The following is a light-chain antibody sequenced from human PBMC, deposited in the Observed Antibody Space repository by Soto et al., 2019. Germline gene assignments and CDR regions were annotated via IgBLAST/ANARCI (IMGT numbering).Light chain of an antibody. CDR1: SSNIGSNT. V-gene: IGLV1-44*01. CDR3: AAWDNSLNSVV. J-gene: IGLJ3*02. Sequence: QSVLTQPPSASGTPGQRVTISCSGSSSNIGSNTVNWYQQLPGTAPKLLIYSNNQRPSGVPERFSDSKSGTSASLAISGLQSEDEADYCCAAWDNSLNSVVFGGRTRLTV. CDR2: SNN.